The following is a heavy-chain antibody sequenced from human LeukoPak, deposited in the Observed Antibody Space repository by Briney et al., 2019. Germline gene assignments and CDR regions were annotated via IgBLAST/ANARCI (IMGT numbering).Heavy chain of an antibody. CDR2: INHSGST. CDR3: ARGPRTYYYDSSGLYYFDY. D-gene: IGHD3-22*01. J-gene: IGHJ4*02. Sequence: SETLSLTCAVYGGSFSGYYWSWIRQPPGKGLEWIGEINHSGSTNYNPSLKSRVTISVDTSKNQFSLKLSSVTAADTAVYYCARGPRTYYYDSSGLYYFDYWGQGTLVTVSS. V-gene: IGHV4-34*01. CDR1: GGSFSGYY.